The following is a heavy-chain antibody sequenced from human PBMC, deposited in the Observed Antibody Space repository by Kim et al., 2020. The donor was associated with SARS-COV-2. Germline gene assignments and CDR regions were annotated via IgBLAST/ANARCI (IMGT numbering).Heavy chain of an antibody. V-gene: IGHV3-64D*09. D-gene: IGHD3-9*01. CDR1: GFTFSSYS. J-gene: IGHJ4*01. CDR2: ISTDGGGT. CDR3: VKEGESILTGYCTDY. Sequence: GGSLRLSCSASGFTFSSYSMHWVRQAPGKGLEYVSAISTDGGGTYYADSVEGRFTISRDNSKNTLYLQMSSLRAEDTAVYYCVKEGESILTGYCTDYSG.